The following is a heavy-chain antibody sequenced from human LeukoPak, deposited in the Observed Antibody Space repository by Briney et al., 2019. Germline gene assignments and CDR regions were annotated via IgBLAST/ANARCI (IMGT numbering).Heavy chain of an antibody. CDR1: GFTVSSNY. D-gene: IGHD3-3*01. V-gene: IGHV3-53*01. CDR3: ARAGNDGFWSGYYNPGAFDY. Sequence: PGGSLRLSCAASGFTVSSNYMSWVRQAPGKGLEWVSVIYSGGSTYYADSVKGRFTISRDNSKNTLYLQMNSLRAEDTAVYYCARAGNDGFWSGYYNPGAFDYWGQGTLVTVSS. J-gene: IGHJ4*02. CDR2: IYSGGST.